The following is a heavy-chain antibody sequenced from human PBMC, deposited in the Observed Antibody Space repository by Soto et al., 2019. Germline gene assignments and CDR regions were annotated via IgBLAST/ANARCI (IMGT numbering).Heavy chain of an antibody. CDR3: AKTPLRVGPIDY. D-gene: IGHD2-15*01. J-gene: IGHJ4*02. CDR2: ISGRGDNT. CDR1: GFIFGNLF. Sequence: DVQLLDSGGGLVQPGGPLSLPFPASGFIFGNLFMSGVRRLPGKGLEWVQGISGRGDNTYYADSVKGRFTVSRDNSKNTLYLQMDSLRAEDTAVYYCAKTPLRVGPIDYWGQGTLVTVSS. V-gene: IGHV3-23*01.